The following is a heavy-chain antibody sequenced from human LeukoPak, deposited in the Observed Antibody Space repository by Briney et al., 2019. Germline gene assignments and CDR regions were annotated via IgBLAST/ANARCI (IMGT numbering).Heavy chain of an antibody. CDR3: ARNLGVGDY. J-gene: IGHJ4*02. V-gene: IGHV1-46*01. CDR2: INPTGGST. CDR1: GYTFTDYY. Sequence: ASVKVSCMASGYTFTDYYMHWVRQAPGQGLEWMGIINPTGGSTNYAQKFQGRVTMTRDTSTSTVYMELSSLSSEDTAVYYCARNLGVGDYWGQGTLVTVSS. D-gene: IGHD3-16*01.